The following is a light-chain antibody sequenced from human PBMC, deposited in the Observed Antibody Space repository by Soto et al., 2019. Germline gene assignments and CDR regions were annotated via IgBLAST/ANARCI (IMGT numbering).Light chain of an antibody. CDR3: QQYGNFPYT. Sequence: IVLTQSPGTLSLSPGESATLSCRASHSVPSDWLSWYRHNPGQAPRLLIYGASSSATGVPDRVSGSGSGTDFTLTINRLEPEDFAVYYCQQYGNFPYTFGQGTKLEIK. V-gene: IGKV3-20*01. CDR2: GAS. J-gene: IGKJ2*01. CDR1: HSVPSDW.